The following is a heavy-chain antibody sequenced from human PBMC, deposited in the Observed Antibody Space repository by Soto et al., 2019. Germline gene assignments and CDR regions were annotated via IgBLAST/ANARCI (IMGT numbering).Heavy chain of an antibody. CDR3: GRTYYHISNGCYLT. Sequence: LKLSCKPSAHNFLSHSIAWVRQMGGNGLEWLGIIYPGDSETRYSPSFQGQVTISADTPISSAYLHWDSLKASDTAMYYCGRTYYHISNGCYLTWGQGTLVTVSS. V-gene: IGHV5-51*04. J-gene: IGHJ5*02. CDR1: AHNFLSHS. D-gene: IGHD3-9*01. CDR2: IYPGDSET.